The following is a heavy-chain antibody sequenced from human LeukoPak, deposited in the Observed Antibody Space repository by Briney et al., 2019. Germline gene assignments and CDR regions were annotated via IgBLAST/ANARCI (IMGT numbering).Heavy chain of an antibody. D-gene: IGHD2-2*01. CDR1: GYTFTGYY. CDR2: INPNSGGT. J-gene: IGHJ6*03. Sequence: ASVKVSCKASGYTFTGYYMHWVRQAPGQGLEWMGWINPNSGGTNYAQKFQGRVTMTRDTSISTAYMELSRLRSDDTAVYYCARNVVPAAADRLVYYMDVWGKGTTVTISS. CDR3: ARNVVPAAADRLVYYMDV. V-gene: IGHV1-2*02.